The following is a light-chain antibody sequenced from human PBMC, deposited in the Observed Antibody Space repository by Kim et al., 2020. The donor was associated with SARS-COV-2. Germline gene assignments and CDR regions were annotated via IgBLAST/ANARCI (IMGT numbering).Light chain of an antibody. CDR3: CAYVSSPI. CDR2: WVS. V-gene: IGLV2-23*02. J-gene: IGLJ2*01. CDR1: SSDFGNSDF. Sequence: GQSITLPCSGSSSDFGNSDFFSFSWYLHNPGNAPDLIIYWVSHRPSGISSRFSGSKSGDTASLTISGLRTEDEAHYFCCAYVSSPIFGGGTQLTVL.